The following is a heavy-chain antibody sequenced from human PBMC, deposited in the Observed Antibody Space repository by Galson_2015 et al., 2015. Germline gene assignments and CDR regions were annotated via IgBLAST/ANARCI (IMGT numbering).Heavy chain of an antibody. Sequence: SLRLSCAASGFTFSSYAMHWVRQAPGKGLEWVAVISYDGSNKYYAESVKGRFTISRDNSKNTLYLQMNSLRAEDTAVYYCARDHGQEDSCYASDYSVQGTLFTASS. D-gene: IGHD5-12*01. CDR3: ARDHGQEDSCYASDY. V-gene: IGHV3-30*01. CDR2: ISYDGSNK. J-gene: IGHJ4*02. CDR1: GFTFSSYA.